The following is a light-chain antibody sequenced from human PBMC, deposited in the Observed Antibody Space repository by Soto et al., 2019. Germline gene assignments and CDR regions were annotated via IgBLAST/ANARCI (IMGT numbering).Light chain of an antibody. CDR3: MQALRNPWT. CDR1: QSLLNSNGNNY. Sequence: DIVMTQFPLSLPVTPGEPASISCTSSQSLLNSNGNNYLDWYLQKPGQSPQLLIHLGSKRPSGVPDSFSASGSGTSFTLKISRVEPEDVGFYYFMQALRNPWTFGQGTKVELK. V-gene: IGKV2-28*01. CDR2: LGS. J-gene: IGKJ1*01.